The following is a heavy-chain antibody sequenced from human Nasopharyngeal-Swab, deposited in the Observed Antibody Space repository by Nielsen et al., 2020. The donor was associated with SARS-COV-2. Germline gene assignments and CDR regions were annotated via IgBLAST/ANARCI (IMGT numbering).Heavy chain of an antibody. J-gene: IGHJ4*02. Sequence: WIRQPPGKGLEWMGRIDPSDSYTNYSPSFQGHVTISADKSISTAYLQWSSLKASDTAMYYCARRFHSSSWYTDYDYWGQGTLVTVSS. CDR3: ARRFHSSSWYTDYDY. D-gene: IGHD6-13*01. CDR2: IDPSDSYT. V-gene: IGHV5-10-1*01.